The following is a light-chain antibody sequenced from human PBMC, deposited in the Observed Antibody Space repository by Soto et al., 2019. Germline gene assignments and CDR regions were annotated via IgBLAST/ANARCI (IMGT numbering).Light chain of an antibody. CDR2: GAS. CDR1: QSVSSSY. J-gene: IGKJ4*01. V-gene: IGKV3-20*01. CDR3: QQYGSLIT. Sequence: EIVLTQSPGTLSLSPGERATLSCRASQSVSSSYLAWYQRKPGQAPRLLIHGASTRAAGISDRFSGSGSGTDFTLIISRLEPEDFAVYYCQQYGSLITFGGGTKVEIK.